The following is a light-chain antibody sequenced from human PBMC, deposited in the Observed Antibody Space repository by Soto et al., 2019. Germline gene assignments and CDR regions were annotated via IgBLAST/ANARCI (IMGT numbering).Light chain of an antibody. CDR3: QQYNSYPWT. CDR2: GAS. J-gene: IGKJ1*01. CDR1: QSISSW. Sequence: DIQMTQSPSTLSASVGDRVTITCRASQSISSWLAWYQQKPGKAPNLLIYGASNLESGVPSRFSGSGSGTEFTLTISSLRPDDFATYYCQQYNSYPWTFGQGTKVEIK. V-gene: IGKV1-5*03.